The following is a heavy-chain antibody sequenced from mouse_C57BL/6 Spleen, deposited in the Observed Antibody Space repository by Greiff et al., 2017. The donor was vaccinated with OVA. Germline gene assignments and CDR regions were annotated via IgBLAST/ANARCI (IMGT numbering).Heavy chain of an antibody. Sequence: QVQLQQPGAELVRPGSSVKLSCRASGYTFTSYWLHWVQQRPRQGLEWIGSIYPSDGDTHYNHKFKDKATLTVDQSSSTAYMQLSSLTSEDSAADYCARGRLHNGYFDDWGTGTTVTVSS. D-gene: IGHD2-2*01. CDR2: IYPSDGDT. V-gene: IGHV1-52*01. J-gene: IGHJ1*03. CDR3: ARGRLHNGYFDD. CDR1: GYTFTSYW.